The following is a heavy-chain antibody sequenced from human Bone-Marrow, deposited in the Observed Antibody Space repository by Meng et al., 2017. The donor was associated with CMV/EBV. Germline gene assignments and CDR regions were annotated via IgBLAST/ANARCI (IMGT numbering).Heavy chain of an antibody. D-gene: IGHD3-3*01. J-gene: IGHJ6*02. CDR2: INHSGST. CDR1: GGSFSGYY. CDR3: ARTDFWSGHQRGFYYYYGMDV. V-gene: IGHV4-34*01. Sequence: SETLSLTCAVYGGSFSGYYWSWIRQPPGKGLEWIGEINHSGSTNYNPSLKSRVTISVDTSKNQFSLQLSSVTAADTAVYYCARTDFWSGHQRGFYYYYGMDVWGQGTTVTVSS.